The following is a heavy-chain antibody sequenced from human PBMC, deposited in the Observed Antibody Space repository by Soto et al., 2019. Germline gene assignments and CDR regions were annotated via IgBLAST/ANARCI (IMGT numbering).Heavy chain of an antibody. CDR1: GFTFSSYG. V-gene: IGHV3-33*01. J-gene: IGHJ4*02. CDR2: IWYDGSNT. D-gene: IGHD1-1*01. Sequence: QVQLVESGGGVVQPGRSLRLSCAASGFTFSSYGMHWVRQAPGKGLEWVAVIWYDGSNTYYADSVKGLFTISRDNSKNTLYLQMNSLRAEDTAVYYCARDRGVRYKHYFDYWGQGTLVTVSS. CDR3: ARDRGVRYKHYFDY.